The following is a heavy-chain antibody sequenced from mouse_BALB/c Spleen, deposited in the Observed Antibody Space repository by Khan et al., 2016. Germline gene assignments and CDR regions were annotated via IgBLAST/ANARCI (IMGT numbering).Heavy chain of an antibody. Sequence: EVQLQESGPSLVKPSQTLSLTCSVTGDSITSGYWNWIRKFLGNKLEYMGYISYSGSTYYNPSLKSRISITRDTSKNQYYLQLNSVTTEDTATYYCARRSTMIISWFAYWGQGTLVTVSA. CDR3: ARRSTMIISWFAY. CDR2: ISYSGST. V-gene: IGHV3-8*02. CDR1: GDSITSGY. J-gene: IGHJ3*01. D-gene: IGHD2-4*01.